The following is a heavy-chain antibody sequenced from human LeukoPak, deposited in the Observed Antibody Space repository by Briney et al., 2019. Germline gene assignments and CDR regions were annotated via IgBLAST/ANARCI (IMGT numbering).Heavy chain of an antibody. CDR2: INSDGSST. V-gene: IGHV3-74*01. CDR3: ARAGSGWSPFDY. J-gene: IGHJ4*02. CDR1: GFTFSSYW. Sequence: GGSLRLSCAASGFTFSSYWMHWVRQAPGKGLVWVSRINSDGSSTSYADSVKGRFTISRDNAKNTLHLQMNSLRAEDTAVYYCARAGSGWSPFDYWGQGTLVTVSS. D-gene: IGHD6-19*01.